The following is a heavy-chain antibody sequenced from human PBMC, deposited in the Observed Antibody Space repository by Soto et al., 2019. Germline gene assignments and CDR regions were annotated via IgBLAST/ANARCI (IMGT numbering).Heavy chain of an antibody. J-gene: IGHJ5*02. CDR2: IYYSGST. V-gene: IGHV4-31*03. Sequence: SETLSLTCTVSGGSISSGGYYWSGIRQHPGKGLEWIGYIYYSGSTYYNPSLKSRVTISVDTSKNQFSLKLSSVTAADTAVYYCARETGGHYDSSGYPSVGWFDPWGQGTLVTVSS. D-gene: IGHD3-22*01. CDR1: GGSISSGGYY. CDR3: ARETGGHYDSSGYPSVGWFDP.